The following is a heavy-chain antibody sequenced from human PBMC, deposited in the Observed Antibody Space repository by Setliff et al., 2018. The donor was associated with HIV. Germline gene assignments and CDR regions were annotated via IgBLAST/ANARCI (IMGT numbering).Heavy chain of an antibody. J-gene: IGHJ4*02. CDR1: GYSFTDYF. D-gene: IGHD7-27*01. CDR3: ARQLSNSLDY. CDR2: ISPNNGDK. Sequence: ASVKVSCKASGYSFTDYFMHWVRQAPGQGLEWMGWISPNNGDKNIPQSFQGRVTMTRDTSINTAYMELSGLRSDGTAMYYCARQLSNSLDYWGQGTLVTVSS. V-gene: IGHV1-2*02.